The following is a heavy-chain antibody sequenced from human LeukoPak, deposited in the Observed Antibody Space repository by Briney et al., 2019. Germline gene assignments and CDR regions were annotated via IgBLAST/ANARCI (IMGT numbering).Heavy chain of an antibody. V-gene: IGHV1-69*04. CDR3: ARDGAAAGTPYYFDY. CDR2: IIPILGIA. D-gene: IGHD6-13*01. Sequence: SVKVSCKASGGTFSSYAISWVRQAPGQGLEWMGRIIPILGIANYAQKFQGRVTITADKSTSTAYMELSSLRSEDTAVYYYARDGAAAGTPYYFDYWGQGTLVTVPS. J-gene: IGHJ4*02. CDR1: GGTFSSYA.